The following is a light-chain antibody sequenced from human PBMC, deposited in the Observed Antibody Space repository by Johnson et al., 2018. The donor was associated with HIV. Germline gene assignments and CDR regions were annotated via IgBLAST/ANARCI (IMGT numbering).Light chain of an antibody. CDR2: DNN. CDR1: SSNIGNNY. Sequence: QSILTQPPSVSAAPGQKVTISCSGSSSNIGNNYVSWYQQLPGTAPKLLIYDNNKRPSGIPDRFSGSNSGTSATLGITGLQTGDEADYYWGIWDGSLRAYVFGTGTKVTGL. CDR3: GIWDGSLRAYV. V-gene: IGLV1-51*01. J-gene: IGLJ1*01.